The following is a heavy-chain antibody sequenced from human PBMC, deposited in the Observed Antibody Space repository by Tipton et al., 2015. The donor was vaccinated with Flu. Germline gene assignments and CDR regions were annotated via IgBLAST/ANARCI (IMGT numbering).Heavy chain of an antibody. V-gene: IGHV4-4*07. D-gene: IGHD1-14*01. J-gene: IGHJ3*02. CDR3: ARGRGIIGDAFDI. Sequence: TLSLTCTVSGGSISSYYWSWIRQPAGKGLGWIRRIYTSGSTNYNPSLKSRVTMSVDTSKNQFSLKLSSVTAADTAVYYCARGRGIIGDAFDIWGQGTMVTVSS. CDR1: GGSISSYY. CDR2: IYTSGST.